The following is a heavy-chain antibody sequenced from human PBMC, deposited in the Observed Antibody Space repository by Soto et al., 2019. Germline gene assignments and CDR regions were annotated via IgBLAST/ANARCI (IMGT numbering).Heavy chain of an antibody. CDR1: GYTFTGYY. Sequence: QVQLVQSGAEVKKPGASVKVSCKASGYTFTGYYMHWVRQAPGQGLEWMGWINPNSGGSNYAQKFQGRVTMTRDTSFSTAYMELSRLRSDDTAVYYCARGPVDTAMGAYYYYGMDVWGQGTTVTVSS. CDR2: INPNSGGS. CDR3: ARGPVDTAMGAYYYYGMDV. V-gene: IGHV1-2*02. J-gene: IGHJ6*02. D-gene: IGHD5-18*01.